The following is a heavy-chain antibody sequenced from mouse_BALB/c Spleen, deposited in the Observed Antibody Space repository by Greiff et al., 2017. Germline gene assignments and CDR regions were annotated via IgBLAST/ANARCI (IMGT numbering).Heavy chain of an antibody. CDR2: ISDGGSYT. J-gene: IGHJ4*01. Sequence: EVQVVESGGGLVKPGGSLKLSCAASGFTFSDYYMYWVRQTPEKRLEWVATISDGGSYTYYPDSVKGRFTISRDNAKNNLYLQMSSLKSEDTAMYYCARDRDRTGTLYAMDYWGQGTSVTVSS. D-gene: IGHD4-1*01. V-gene: IGHV5-4*02. CDR1: GFTFSDYY. CDR3: ARDRDRTGTLYAMDY.